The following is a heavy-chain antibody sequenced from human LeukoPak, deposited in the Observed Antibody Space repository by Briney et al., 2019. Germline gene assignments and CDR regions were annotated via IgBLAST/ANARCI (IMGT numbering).Heavy chain of an antibody. D-gene: IGHD2-21*02. V-gene: IGHV4-59*01. CDR3: ARTYCGGDCYSSRGWFDP. J-gene: IGHJ5*02. CDR2: IFHSGTT. Sequence: SETLSLTCTVSGASLSSYYWSWIRQPPGKGLEWIGFIFHSGTTSYNPSLKSRVTISVDTSKNQFSLKLTSVTAAGTAVYYCARTYCGGDCYSSRGWFDPWGQGTLVTVSS. CDR1: GASLSSYY.